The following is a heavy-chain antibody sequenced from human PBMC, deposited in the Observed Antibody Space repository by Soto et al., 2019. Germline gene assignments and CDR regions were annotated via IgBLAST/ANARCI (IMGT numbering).Heavy chain of an antibody. Sequence: GESLKISCKGSGYSFTHYWIGWVRQMPGKGLEWMGMIYPGDSDTRYSPSFQGQVTMSADKSISTAYLQSSSLKASDTAMYYCVRDTFSGDSSGPHYWGQGSLVTVSS. V-gene: IGHV5-51*01. CDR3: VRDTFSGDSSGPHY. CDR1: GYSFTHYW. D-gene: IGHD3-22*01. J-gene: IGHJ4*02. CDR2: IYPGDSDT.